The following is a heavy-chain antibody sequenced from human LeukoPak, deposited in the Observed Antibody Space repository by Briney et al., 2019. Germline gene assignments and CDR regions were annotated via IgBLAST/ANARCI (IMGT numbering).Heavy chain of an antibody. J-gene: IGHJ4*02. CDR3: ARYIGAGEVLRRPLDY. D-gene: IGHD3-10*01. Sequence: PGGSLRLSCAASGFTFSSYAMSWVRQAPGKGLEWVSSISGSGTYIYYADSMKGRFTISRDNAKNSLYLQMNSLRAEDTAVYYCARYIGAGEVLRRPLDYWGQGTLVTVSS. CDR1: GFTFSSYA. CDR2: ISGSGTYI. V-gene: IGHV3-21*06.